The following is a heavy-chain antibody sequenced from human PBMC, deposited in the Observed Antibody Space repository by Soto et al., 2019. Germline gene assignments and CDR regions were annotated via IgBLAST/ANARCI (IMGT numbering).Heavy chain of an antibody. D-gene: IGHD5-12*01. CDR3: ARGRWLRPLGYFDY. CDR2: INHSGST. J-gene: IGHJ4*02. V-gene: IGHV4-34*01. Sequence: QVQLQQWGAGLLKPSETLSLTCAVYGGSFSGYYWSWIRQPPGKGLEWIGEINHSGSTNYNPSLKSRVTISVDTSKTQFSLKLSSVTAADTAVYYCARGRWLRPLGYFDYWGQGTLVTVSS. CDR1: GGSFSGYY.